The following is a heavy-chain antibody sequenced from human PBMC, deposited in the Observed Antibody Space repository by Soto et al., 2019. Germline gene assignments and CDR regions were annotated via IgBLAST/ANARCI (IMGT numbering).Heavy chain of an antibody. CDR3: TTAPPYYFDY. CDR2: IKSTTDGGTT. Sequence: EVQLVESGGGLVKPGGSLRLSCAASGFTFSNAWMSWVRQAPGKGLEWVGRIKSTTDGGTTDYAAPVKGRFTISRDDSKNTLYLQMDSLKIEDTAVYYCTTAPPYYFDYLGQGTLVTVSS. CDR1: GFTFSNAW. J-gene: IGHJ4*02. V-gene: IGHV3-15*01.